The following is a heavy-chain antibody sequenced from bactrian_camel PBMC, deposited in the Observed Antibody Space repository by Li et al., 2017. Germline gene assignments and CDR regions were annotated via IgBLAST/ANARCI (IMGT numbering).Heavy chain of an antibody. CDR2: IESDGST. D-gene: IGHD2*01. V-gene: IGHV3S9*01. Sequence: VQLVESGGDSVQPGGSLTLSCVASGDTIGRYCMGWFRQIPDRECEGVAGIESDGSTSYADSVKGRFTISQDSAKNILYLQMHSLKPEDTATYYCAAHSWSNCPRSPSGEGFRYWGQGTQVTVS. J-gene: IGHJ6*01. CDR1: GDTIGRYC. CDR3: AAHSWSNCPRSPSGEGFRY.